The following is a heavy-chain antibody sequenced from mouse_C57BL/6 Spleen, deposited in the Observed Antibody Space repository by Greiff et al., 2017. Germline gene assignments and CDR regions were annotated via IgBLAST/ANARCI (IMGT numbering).Heavy chain of an antibody. D-gene: IGHD2-4*01. CDR1: GYTFTSYW. V-gene: IGHV1-52*01. CDR2: IDPSDSET. Sequence: QVQLQQPGAELVRPGSSVTLSCKASGYTFTSYWMHWVKQRPIQGLEWIGNIDPSDSETHYNQKFKDKATLTVDKSSSTAYMQLSSLTSEDSAVYYCARGGDYYDYDDWYFDVWGTGTTVTVSS. J-gene: IGHJ1*03. CDR3: ARGGDYYDYDDWYFDV.